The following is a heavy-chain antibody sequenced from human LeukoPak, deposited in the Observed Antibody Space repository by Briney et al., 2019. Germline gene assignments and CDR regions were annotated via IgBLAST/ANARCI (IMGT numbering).Heavy chain of an antibody. D-gene: IGHD3-22*01. J-gene: IGHJ5*02. CDR1: GGSISSGGYY. Sequence: KSSETLSLTCTVSGGSISSGGYYWSWIRQHPGKGLEWIGYIYYSGSTYYNPSLKSRVTISVDTSKNQFSLKLSSVTAADTAVYYCAAYYDDSSGYLNWFDPWGQGTLVTVSS. V-gene: IGHV4-31*03. CDR3: AAYYDDSSGYLNWFDP. CDR2: IYYSGST.